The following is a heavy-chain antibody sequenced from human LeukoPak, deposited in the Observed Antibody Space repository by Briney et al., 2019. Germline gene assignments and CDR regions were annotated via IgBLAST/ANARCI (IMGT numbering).Heavy chain of an antibody. CDR1: GGTFSSYA. CDR2: IIPIFGTA. Sequence: SVKVSCKASGGTFSSYAINWVRQAPGQGLEWMGRIIPIFGTANYAQKFQGRVTITTDESTSTAYMELSSLRSEDTAVYYCARATRGGDQPSFDYWGQGTLVTVSS. CDR3: ARATRGGDQPSFDY. J-gene: IGHJ4*02. D-gene: IGHD2-21*02. V-gene: IGHV1-69*05.